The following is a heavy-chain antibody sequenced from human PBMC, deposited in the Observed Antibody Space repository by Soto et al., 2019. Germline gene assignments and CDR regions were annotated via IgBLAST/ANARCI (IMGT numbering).Heavy chain of an antibody. CDR2: INWNGRKT. CDR1: GFKFDDYG. Sequence: GGSLRLSCVGAGFKFDDYGMIWVRQAPGKGPEWVSGINWNGRKTGYGNSVKGRFTISRDNAKNSLYLQMDSLRAEDTAVYYCAIRASYYDSSGYFDYWGQGTLVTVSS. CDR3: AIRASYYDSSGYFDY. V-gene: IGHV3-20*04. J-gene: IGHJ4*02. D-gene: IGHD3-22*01.